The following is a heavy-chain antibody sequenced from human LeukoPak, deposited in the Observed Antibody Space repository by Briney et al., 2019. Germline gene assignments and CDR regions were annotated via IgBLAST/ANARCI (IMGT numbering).Heavy chain of an antibody. CDR2: IYYSGST. V-gene: IGHV4-39*02. Sequence: SETLSLTCTVSGGSISSSSYYWGWIRQPPGKGLEWIGSIYYSGSTYYNPSLKSRVTISVDTSKNQFSLKLSSVTAADTAVYYCARDSGGYSGYDWVWGQGTLVTVSS. D-gene: IGHD5-12*01. CDR3: ARDSGGYSGYDWV. CDR1: GGSISSSSYY. J-gene: IGHJ4*02.